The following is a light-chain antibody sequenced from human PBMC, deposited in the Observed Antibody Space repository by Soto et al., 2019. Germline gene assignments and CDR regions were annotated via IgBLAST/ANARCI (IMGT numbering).Light chain of an antibody. Sequence: DIQMTQSPSTLSASVGNRVTITCRASESISTWLAWYQQKPEKAPKLLIHKASSLESGVPTRFSGSGSGTEFTLTISSLQPDDVATYYCQKYNSFSRTFGQGTKMEI. J-gene: IGKJ1*01. CDR2: KAS. CDR3: QKYNSFSRT. V-gene: IGKV1-5*03. CDR1: ESISTW.